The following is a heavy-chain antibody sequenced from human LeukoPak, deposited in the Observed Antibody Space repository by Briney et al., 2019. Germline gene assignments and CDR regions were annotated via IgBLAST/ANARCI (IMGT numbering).Heavy chain of an antibody. J-gene: IGHJ4*02. CDR1: GFTFSNHN. V-gene: IGHV3-21*01. CDR2: ITTSGNYK. D-gene: IGHD2-2*01. Sequence: GGSLRLSCAASGFTFSNHNINWVRQAPGKGLEWVSSITTSGNYKYYVDSVKGRFTISRDIAKNSLYLQMNSLRVEDTAVYYCARDSGYVDYWGQGTLVTVS. CDR3: ARDSGYVDY.